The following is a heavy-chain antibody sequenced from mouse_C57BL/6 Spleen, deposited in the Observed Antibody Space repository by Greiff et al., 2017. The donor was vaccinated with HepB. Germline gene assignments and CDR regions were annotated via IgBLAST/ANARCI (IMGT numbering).Heavy chain of an antibody. V-gene: IGHV7-3*01. D-gene: IGHD1-1*01. Sequence: EVQRVESGGGLVQPGGSLSLSCAASGFTFTDYYMSWVRQPPGKALEWLGFIRNKANGYTTEYSASVKGRFTISRDNSQSILYLQMNALRAEDSATYYCARITTVVAPHFDVWGTGTTVTVSS. J-gene: IGHJ1*03. CDR3: ARITTVVAPHFDV. CDR1: GFTFTDYY. CDR2: IRNKANGYTT.